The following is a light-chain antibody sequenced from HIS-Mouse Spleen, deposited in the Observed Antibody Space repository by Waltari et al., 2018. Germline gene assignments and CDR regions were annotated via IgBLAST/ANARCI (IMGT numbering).Light chain of an antibody. CDR3: QSYDSSLSGPHWV. J-gene: IGLJ3*02. Sequence: QSVLTQPPSVSGAPGQRVTISCTGSSSNIGAGYAVPWYQQLPGTAPKLLIYGNSNRPSGVPDRFSGSKSGTSASLAITGLQAEDEADYYCQSYDSSLSGPHWVFGGGTKLTVL. CDR1: SSNIGAGYA. V-gene: IGLV1-40*01. CDR2: GNS.